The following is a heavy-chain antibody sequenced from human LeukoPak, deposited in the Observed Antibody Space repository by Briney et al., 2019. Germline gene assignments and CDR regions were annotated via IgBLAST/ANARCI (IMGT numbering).Heavy chain of an antibody. Sequence: SGGSLRLSCAASEFTFSGYWMNWVRQAPGKGPEWVANINQDGSEKHYVDSVKGRFTISRDNAKNSLFLQMNSLRVEDTAVYYCAKDDSGSTGSLVYWGQGTLVTVSS. D-gene: IGHD1-14*01. V-gene: IGHV3-7*01. CDR3: AKDDSGSTGSLVY. CDR2: INQDGSEK. CDR1: EFTFSGYW. J-gene: IGHJ4*02.